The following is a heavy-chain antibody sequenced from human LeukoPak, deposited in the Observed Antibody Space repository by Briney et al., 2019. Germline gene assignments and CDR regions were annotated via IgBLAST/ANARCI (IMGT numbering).Heavy chain of an antibody. D-gene: IGHD5-18*01. Sequence: ASVKVSCKASGYTFTSYDINWVRQATGQGLEWMGWMNPNSGNTGYAQKFQGRVTITRNTSISTAYMELSSLRSEDTAVYYCARDFRAAMVSDWFDPWGQGTLVTVSS. CDR2: MNPNSGNT. J-gene: IGHJ5*02. CDR1: GYTFTSYD. V-gene: IGHV1-8*03. CDR3: ARDFRAAMVSDWFDP.